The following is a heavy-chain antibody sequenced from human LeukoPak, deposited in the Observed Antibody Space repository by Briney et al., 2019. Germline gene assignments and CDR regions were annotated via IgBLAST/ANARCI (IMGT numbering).Heavy chain of an antibody. J-gene: IGHJ4*02. CDR3: ARGFRYYGSGIDY. CDR1: GFTFSEYS. CDR2: ISTNGGST. D-gene: IGHD3-10*01. Sequence: GGSLRLSCAASGFTFSEYSMHWVRQAPGKGLEYVSAISTNGGSTYYANSVKRRFTISRDDPKNTLDLQMGSLRPEDMAVYYCARGFRYYGSGIDYWGQGTLVTVSS. V-gene: IGHV3-64*01.